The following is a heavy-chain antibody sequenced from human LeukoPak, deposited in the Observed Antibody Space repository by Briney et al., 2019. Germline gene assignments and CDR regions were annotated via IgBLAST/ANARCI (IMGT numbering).Heavy chain of an antibody. D-gene: IGHD3-22*01. CDR2: INHSGST. J-gene: IGHJ4*02. V-gene: IGHV4-34*01. CDR1: GGSFSGYY. Sequence: SETLSLTCAVYGGSFSGYYWSWIRQPPGKGLEWIGEINHSGSTNYNPSLKSRVTISVDTSKNQFSLKLSSVTAADTAVYYCARAVEYYYDSSGFEIDYWGQGTLVTVSS. CDR3: ARAVEYYYDSSGFEIDY.